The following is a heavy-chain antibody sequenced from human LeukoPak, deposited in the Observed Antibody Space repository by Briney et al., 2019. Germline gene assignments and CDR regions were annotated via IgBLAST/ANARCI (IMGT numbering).Heavy chain of an antibody. D-gene: IGHD4-17*01. CDR2: IMPLFGTA. J-gene: IGHJ5*02. CDR3: ARDVHGDYGSGWFDP. Sequence: SVKVSCKTSGGTFNNSAISWVRQAPGQGLEWLGGIMPLFGTAGYAQKFQGRVTITKDQSTRTVYLELTSLTSDDTAVYYCARDVHGDYGSGWFDPWGQGTLVSVSS. CDR1: GGTFNNSA. V-gene: IGHV1-69*05.